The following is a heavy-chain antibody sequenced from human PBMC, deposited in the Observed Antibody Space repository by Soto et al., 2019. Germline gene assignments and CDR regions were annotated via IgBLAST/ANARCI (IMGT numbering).Heavy chain of an antibody. J-gene: IGHJ3*02. CDR1: GYTLTSYG. CDR3: ARDVGRYCSGGSCYSDAFDI. Sequence: EASVKVSCKASGYTLTSYGISWVRQAPGQGLEWMGWISAYNGNTNYAQKLQGRVTMTTDTSTSTAYMELRSLRSDDTAVYYCARDVGRYCSGGSCYSDAFDIWGQGTMVTVSS. D-gene: IGHD2-15*01. CDR2: ISAYNGNT. V-gene: IGHV1-18*01.